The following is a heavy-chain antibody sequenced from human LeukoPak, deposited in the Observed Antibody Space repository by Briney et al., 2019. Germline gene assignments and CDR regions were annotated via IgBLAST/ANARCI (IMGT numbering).Heavy chain of an antibody. CDR2: ISAYNGNT. CDR3: ARDRVIAAAGTCGY. V-gene: IGHV1-18*01. Sequence: ASVKVSCKASGYTFTSYGISWVRQAPGQGLEWMGWISAYNGNTNYAQKLQGGVTMTTDTSTSTAYMELRSLRSDDTAVYCCARDRVIAAAGTCGYWGQGTLVTVSS. CDR1: GYTFTSYG. D-gene: IGHD6-13*01. J-gene: IGHJ4*02.